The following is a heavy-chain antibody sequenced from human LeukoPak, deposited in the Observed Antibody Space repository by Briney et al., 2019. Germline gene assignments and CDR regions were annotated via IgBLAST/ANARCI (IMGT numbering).Heavy chain of an antibody. CDR3: AELGITMIGGV. J-gene: IGHJ6*04. CDR2: INSDGSST. CDR1: GLTFDDYA. Sequence: GRSLRLSCAASGLTFDDYAMHWVRQAPGKGLVWVSRINSDGSSTSYADSVKGRFTISRDNAKNTLYLQMNSLRAEDTAVYYCAELGITMIGGVWGKGTTVTISS. V-gene: IGHV3-74*01. D-gene: IGHD3-10*02.